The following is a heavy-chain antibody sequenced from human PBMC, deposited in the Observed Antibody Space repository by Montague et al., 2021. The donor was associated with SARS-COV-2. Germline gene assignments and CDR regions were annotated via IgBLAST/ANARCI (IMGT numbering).Heavy chain of an antibody. V-gene: IGHV3-7*01. D-gene: IGHD3-16*01. CDR3: ARASMYYGMDV. Sequence: SLRLSCAASGFAFRSYWVTWVRLGPGKGLEWVANIKQDASEKYYVDSVKGRFTISGDNAKNSLYLQMNSLRAEDTAVYYCARASMYYGMDVWGQGTTVAVSS. CDR1: GFAFRSYW. J-gene: IGHJ6*02. CDR2: IKQDASEK.